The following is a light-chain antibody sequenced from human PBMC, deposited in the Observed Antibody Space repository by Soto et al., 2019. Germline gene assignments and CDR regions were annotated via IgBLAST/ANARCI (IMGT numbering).Light chain of an antibody. CDR3: QKGHDPPLGFS. CDR1: QSIGAY. CDR2: ATS. J-gene: IGKJ4*01. V-gene: IGKV1-39*01. Sequence: DIQMTQSPSSLSASVGDRVTITCRASQSIGAYLNWHQHKPGKAPKLLIYATSSLESGVPSRFSGGRSGTDFTLTINNLQPEDFATYYCQKGHDPPLGFSFGGGTKVEIK.